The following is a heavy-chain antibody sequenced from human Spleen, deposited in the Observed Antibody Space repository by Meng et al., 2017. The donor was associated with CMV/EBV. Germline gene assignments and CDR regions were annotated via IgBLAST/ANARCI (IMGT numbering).Heavy chain of an antibody. D-gene: IGHD3-10*01. Sequence: VSAGSISSSNVWTWVRQVPGKGLEWIGEIYHSGSTNYNPSLKSRVTISVDKFKNQFSLKLGSVTAADTAVYYCARVVQEVRGVSFDYWGQGTLVTVSS. CDR1: AGSISSSNV. J-gene: IGHJ4*02. CDR2: IYHSGST. CDR3: ARVVQEVRGVSFDY. V-gene: IGHV4-4*02.